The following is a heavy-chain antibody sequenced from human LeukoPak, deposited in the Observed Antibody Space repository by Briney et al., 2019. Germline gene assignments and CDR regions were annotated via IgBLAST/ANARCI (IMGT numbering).Heavy chain of an antibody. CDR1: GGSISSGGYS. J-gene: IGHJ4*02. CDR3: AGGGYCGGDCYFYY. CDR2: IYYSGST. Sequence: SQTLSLTCAVSGGSISSGGYSWSWIRQPPGKGLEWIGYIYYSGSTYYNPSLKSRVTISVDTSKNQFSLKLSSVTAADTAVYYCAGGGYCGGDCYFYYWGQGTLVTVSS. D-gene: IGHD2-21*02. V-gene: IGHV4-30-4*07.